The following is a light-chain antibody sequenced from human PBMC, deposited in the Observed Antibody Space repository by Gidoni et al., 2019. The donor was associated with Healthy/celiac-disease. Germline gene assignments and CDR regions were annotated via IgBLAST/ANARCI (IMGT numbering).Light chain of an antibody. CDR2: DAS. CDR1: QSVSSY. J-gene: IGKJ4*01. CDR3: QQRSNWPRTT. Sequence: EIVLTQSPATLSLSPGERATLSCRASQSVSSYLAWYKQKPGQAPRLLIYDASNRATGIPARFSCSGSGTDFTLTISSLEPEDFAVYYCQQRSNWPRTTFGGGTKVEIK. V-gene: IGKV3-11*01.